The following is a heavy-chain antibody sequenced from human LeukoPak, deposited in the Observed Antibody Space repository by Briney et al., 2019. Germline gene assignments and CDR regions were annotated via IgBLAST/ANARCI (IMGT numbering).Heavy chain of an antibody. CDR2: ISSSSSYI. CDR1: GFTFSSYS. D-gene: IGHD1-26*01. Sequence: GGSLRLSCAASGFTFSSYSMNWVRQAPGKGLEWVSSISSSSSYIYYADSVKGRFTISGDNAKNSLYLQMNSLRAEDTAVYYCASLTYSGSDGAFDYWGQGTLVTVSS. V-gene: IGHV3-21*01. J-gene: IGHJ4*02. CDR3: ASLTYSGSDGAFDY.